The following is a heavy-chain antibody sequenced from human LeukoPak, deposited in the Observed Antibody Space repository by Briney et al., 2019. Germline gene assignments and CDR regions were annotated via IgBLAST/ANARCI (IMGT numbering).Heavy chain of an antibody. D-gene: IGHD3-10*01. V-gene: IGHV3-48*01. J-gene: IGHJ2*01. CDR1: GFTFSSYS. CDR2: ISSSSSTI. Sequence: PGGSLRLSCAASGFTFSSYSMNWVRQAPGKGLEWVSYISSSSSTIYYADSVKGRFTISRDNAKNSLYLQMNSLRAEDTAVYYCARDRKGALPWFGISRWYFDLWGRGTLVTVSS. CDR3: ARDRKGALPWFGISRWYFDL.